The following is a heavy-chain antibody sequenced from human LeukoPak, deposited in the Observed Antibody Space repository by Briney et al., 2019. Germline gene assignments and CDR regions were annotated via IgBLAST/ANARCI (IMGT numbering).Heavy chain of an antibody. CDR3: ARVRCSSTSCYNAFDI. Sequence: GASVKVSCKASGYTFTGYYIHWVRQAPGQGLEWMGWINPNSGGTNYAQKFQGRVTMTRDTSISTAYMELSRLRSDDTAVYYCARVRCSSTSCYNAFDIWGQGTMVTVSS. CDR2: INPNSGGT. V-gene: IGHV1-2*02. CDR1: GYTFTGYY. J-gene: IGHJ3*02. D-gene: IGHD2-2*02.